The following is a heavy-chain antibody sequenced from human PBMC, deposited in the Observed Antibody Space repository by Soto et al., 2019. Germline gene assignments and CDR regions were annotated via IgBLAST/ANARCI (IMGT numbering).Heavy chain of an antibody. Sequence: PSETLSLTCTVSGGSISSSSCYWGWIRQPPGKGLEWIGNIYYSGSTYYNPSLKSRVTMSVDTSKNQFSVKLTSVTAADTAVYYCASPKIAFYNWFDPWGQGTLVTVSS. D-gene: IGHD3-3*02. J-gene: IGHJ5*02. CDR3: ASPKIAFYNWFDP. V-gene: IGHV4-39*01. CDR1: GGSISSSSCY. CDR2: IYYSGST.